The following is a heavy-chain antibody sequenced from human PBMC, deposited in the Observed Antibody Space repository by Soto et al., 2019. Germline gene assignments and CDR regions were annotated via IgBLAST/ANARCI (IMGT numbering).Heavy chain of an antibody. CDR3: ARESDIVSFDP. CDR2: IIPILGIA. V-gene: IGHV1-69*04. D-gene: IGHD2-15*01. J-gene: IGHJ5*02. CDR1: GGTFSSYT. Sequence: GASVKVSCKASGGTFSSYTISWVRQAPGQGLEWMGRIIPILGIANYAQKFQGRVTITADKSTSTAYMELSSLRSEDTAVYYCARESDIVSFDPWGQGTLVTVSS.